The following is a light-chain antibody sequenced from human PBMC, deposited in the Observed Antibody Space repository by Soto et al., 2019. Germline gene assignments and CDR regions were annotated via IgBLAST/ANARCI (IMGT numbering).Light chain of an antibody. Sequence: QSVLTQSASVSGSPGQSITISCTGTSSDVGSYNLVSWYQQHPGKAPKLMIYEGSKRPSGVSNRFSGSKSGNTASLTISGLQAEDEADYYCSSYTTGNTRQIVFGTGTKVTVL. CDR1: SSDVGSYNL. CDR3: SSYTTGNTRQIV. J-gene: IGLJ1*01. CDR2: EGS. V-gene: IGLV2-14*02.